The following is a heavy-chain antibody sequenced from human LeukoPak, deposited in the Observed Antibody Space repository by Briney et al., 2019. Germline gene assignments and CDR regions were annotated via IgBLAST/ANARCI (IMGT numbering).Heavy chain of an antibody. D-gene: IGHD3-22*01. J-gene: IGHJ3*02. V-gene: IGHV3-43*01. CDR3: TMDSSGYSNAFDI. CDR1: RLTLEYQT. CDR2: ISWDGVTT. Sequence: GSLRLSCSATRLTLEYQTLRWTRHSPGTCLEWVALISWDGVTTYYADSVKGRFTISRDDSKNSLFLQMSSLRPEDTALYYCTMDSSGYSNAFDIWGPGTMVNV.